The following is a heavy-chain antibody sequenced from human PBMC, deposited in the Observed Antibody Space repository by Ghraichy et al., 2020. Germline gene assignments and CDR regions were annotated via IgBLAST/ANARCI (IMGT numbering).Heavy chain of an antibody. J-gene: IGHJ4*02. Sequence: GSLRLSCSASGFAFSDYNMYWVRQAPGKGLEYVSGISSNGATTYYADSVKGRFPISRDNPKNTLYFQVSSLRADDTAVYYCVRRPDDYIWGTSRPFDHWGQGTLVTVSS. CDR3: VRRPDDYIWGTSRPFDH. D-gene: IGHD3-16*02. CDR2: ISSNGATT. V-gene: IGHV3-64D*06. CDR1: GFAFSDYN.